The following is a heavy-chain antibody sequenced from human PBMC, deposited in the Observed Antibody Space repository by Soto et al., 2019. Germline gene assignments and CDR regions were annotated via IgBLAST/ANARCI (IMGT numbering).Heavy chain of an antibody. Sequence: SETLSLTCTVSGGSISSYYWSWIRQPPGKGLEWIGYIYYSGSTNYNPSLKSRVTISVDTSKNQFSLKLSSVTAADTAVYYCARLGEEQWLVLGVPYYYYMDVWGKGTTVTVSS. D-gene: IGHD6-19*01. CDR2: IYYSGST. CDR3: ARLGEEQWLVLGVPYYYYMDV. V-gene: IGHV4-59*01. J-gene: IGHJ6*03. CDR1: GGSISSYY.